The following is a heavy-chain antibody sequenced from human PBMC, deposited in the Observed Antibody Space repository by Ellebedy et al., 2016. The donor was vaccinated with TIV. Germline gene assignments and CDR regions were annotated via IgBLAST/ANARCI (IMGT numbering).Heavy chain of an antibody. CDR3: ARGRVGRSGWYWTWDY. CDR2: IIPILGIA. CDR1: GGTFSSYA. Sequence: AASVKVSCKASGGTFSSYAISWVRQAPGQGLEWMGRIIPILGIANYAQKFQGRVTITADKSTSTAYMELSSLRSEETAVYYCARGRVGRSGWYWTWDYWGQGTLVTVSS. V-gene: IGHV1-69*04. J-gene: IGHJ4*02. D-gene: IGHD6-19*01.